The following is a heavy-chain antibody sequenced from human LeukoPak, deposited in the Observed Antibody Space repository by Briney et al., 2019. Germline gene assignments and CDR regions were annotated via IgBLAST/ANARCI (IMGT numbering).Heavy chain of an antibody. J-gene: IGHJ6*03. CDR2: ISSSGSTI. Sequence: PGGSLRLSCAASGFTFSDYYMSWIRQAPGKGLEWVSYISSSGSTIYYADSVKGRFTISRDNAKNSLYLQMNSLRAEDTAVYYCARTAVVTHYYYYYMDVWGKGTTVTISS. D-gene: IGHD4-23*01. V-gene: IGHV3-11*04. CDR1: GFTFSDYY. CDR3: ARTAVVTHYYYYYMDV.